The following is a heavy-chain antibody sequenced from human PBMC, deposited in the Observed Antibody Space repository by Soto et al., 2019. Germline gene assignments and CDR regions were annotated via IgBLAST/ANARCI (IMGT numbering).Heavy chain of an antibody. D-gene: IGHD6-19*01. CDR1: VFTFSIYA. J-gene: IGHJ4*02. Sequence: PGGSLLLSCAASVFTFSIYAMHWVRQAPGKGLEWVAVISYDGSNKYYADSVKGRFTISRGNSKNTLYLQMNSLRAEDTAVYYCARAPGIAVAGFLYWGQGTMVTVSS. V-gene: IGHV3-30-3*01. CDR3: ARAPGIAVAGFLY. CDR2: ISYDGSNK.